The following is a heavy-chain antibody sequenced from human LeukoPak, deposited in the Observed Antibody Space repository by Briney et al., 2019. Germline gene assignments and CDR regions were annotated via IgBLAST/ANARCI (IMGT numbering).Heavy chain of an antibody. D-gene: IGHD4-4*01. CDR1: GYTFTGYY. CDR3: ARAGSNPVYYYYGMDV. Sequence: GASVKVSCKASGYTFTGYYMNWVRQAPGQGLEWMGWINPNSGGTNYAQKFQGRVTMTRDTSISTAYMELSRLRSDDTAVYYCARAGSNPVYYYYGMDVWGQGTTVTVSS. CDR2: INPNSGGT. V-gene: IGHV1-2*02. J-gene: IGHJ6*02.